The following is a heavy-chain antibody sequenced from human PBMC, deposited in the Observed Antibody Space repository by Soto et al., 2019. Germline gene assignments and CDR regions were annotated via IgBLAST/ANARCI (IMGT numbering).Heavy chain of an antibody. Sequence: EVQLVESGGGLVQPGGSLRLSCAASGFTFSSYWMSWVRQAPGKGLEWVANIKQDGSEKYYVDSVKGRFTISRDKAKNSLYLQMNSLRAEDTAVYYCARDGGGATPYYYGMDVWGQGTTVTVSS. CDR1: GFTFSSYW. CDR3: ARDGGGATPYYYGMDV. J-gene: IGHJ6*02. D-gene: IGHD1-26*01. V-gene: IGHV3-7*01. CDR2: IKQDGSEK.